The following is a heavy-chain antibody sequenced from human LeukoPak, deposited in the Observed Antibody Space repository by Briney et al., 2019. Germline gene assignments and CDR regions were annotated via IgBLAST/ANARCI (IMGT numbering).Heavy chain of an antibody. V-gene: IGHV1-69*13. CDR2: IIPIFGTA. CDR3: VRPSTSSGRYFFPY. CDR1: GGTFISYA. D-gene: IGHD6-19*01. J-gene: IGHJ4*02. Sequence: SVKVSCRASGGTFISYAISWVRQAPGQGLEWMGGIIPIFGTANYAQKFQGRVTITADESTSTAYMELISLRSEDTAVYYCVRPSTSSGRYFFPYWGQGTLVTVSS.